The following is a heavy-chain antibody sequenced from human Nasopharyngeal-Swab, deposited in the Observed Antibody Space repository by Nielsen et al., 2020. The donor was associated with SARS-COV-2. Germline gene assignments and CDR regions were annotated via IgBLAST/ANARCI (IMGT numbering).Heavy chain of an antibody. CDR3: SGAGGTSGWYEY. Sequence: GEALKISCAASALTFSTSAMSWVRQAPGKGLEWVSLIGGSGTITYYVDSVKGRFTISRDNSKNMVYLQMNSLRAEDTAIYYCSGAGGTSGWYEYWGRGTLVTSPQ. V-gene: IGHV3-23*01. CDR1: ALTFSTSA. CDR2: IGGSGTIT. D-gene: IGHD6-19*01. J-gene: IGHJ4*02.